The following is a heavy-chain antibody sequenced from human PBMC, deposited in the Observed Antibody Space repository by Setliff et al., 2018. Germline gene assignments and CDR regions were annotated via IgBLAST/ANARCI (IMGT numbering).Heavy chain of an antibody. V-gene: IGHV4-61*09. J-gene: IGHJ1*01. D-gene: IGHD3-22*01. CDR1: GDSISSGSYY. CDR2: IHTSGST. Sequence: PSETLSLTCTVSGDSISSGSYYWSWIRQPAGKGLEWIGQIHTSGSTNYSPSLKSRVTISIDTSKNQFSLKLNSVTATDTALYYCARQDRFYDRSVFVEYFQHWGQGALVTVSS. CDR3: ARQDRFYDRSVFVEYFQH.